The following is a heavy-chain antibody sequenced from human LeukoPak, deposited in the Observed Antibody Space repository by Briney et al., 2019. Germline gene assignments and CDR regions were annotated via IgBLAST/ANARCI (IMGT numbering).Heavy chain of an antibody. CDR3: ARPRSSGYYPYYFDY. CDR1: GYSFTSYW. CDR2: IYPGDSDT. J-gene: IGHJ4*02. D-gene: IGHD3-22*01. V-gene: IGHV5-51*01. Sequence: GESLKISCKGSGYSFTSYWIGWVRQMPGKGLEWMGIIYPGDSDTRYSPSFQGQVTISADKSISTAYLQRSSLKASDTAMYYCARPRSSGYYPYYFDYWGQGTLVTVSS.